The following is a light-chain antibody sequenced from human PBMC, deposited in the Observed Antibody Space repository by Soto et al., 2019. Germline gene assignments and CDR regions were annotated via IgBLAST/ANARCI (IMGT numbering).Light chain of an antibody. Sequence: EIVMTQSPATLSVSPGERATLSCRASQSVSCKLAWYQQKPGQAPRLLIYGASTRATGIPARFSGSGSGTEFTLTISSLQSEDIAVYYCQQYNNWPQTFGQGTKVEIK. CDR2: GAS. CDR3: QQYNNWPQT. J-gene: IGKJ1*01. CDR1: QSVSCK. V-gene: IGKV3-15*01.